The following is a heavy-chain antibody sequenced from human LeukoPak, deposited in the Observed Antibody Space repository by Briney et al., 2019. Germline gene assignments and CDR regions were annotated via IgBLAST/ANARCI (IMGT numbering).Heavy chain of an antibody. V-gene: IGHV3-21*01. Sequence: GGSLRLSCAASGFTFSSYSMNWVRQAPGKGLEWVSSISSGSSYIYYADSVKGRFTVSRDNAMHSLYLQMNSLRAEDTAVYYCVRDAKQYYDILTGYYNDAFDIWGQGTMVTVSS. CDR1: GFTFSSYS. J-gene: IGHJ3*02. CDR2: ISSGSSYI. CDR3: VRDAKQYYDILTGYYNDAFDI. D-gene: IGHD3-9*01.